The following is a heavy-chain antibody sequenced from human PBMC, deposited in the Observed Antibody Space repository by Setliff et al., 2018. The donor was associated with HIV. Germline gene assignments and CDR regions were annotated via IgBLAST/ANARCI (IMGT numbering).Heavy chain of an antibody. CDR2: TFYSGST. CDR3: ARHGGGGWYERVGLYFDY. Sequence: SETLSLTCTVSGGSISSSSYYWGWIRQPPGKGLEWIGSTFYSGSTYYNPSLRSRVTISVDTSKNQFSLNLSSVTAADTAVYYCARHGGGGWYERVGLYFDYWGQGTLVTVSS. V-gene: IGHV4-39*01. D-gene: IGHD6-19*01. CDR1: GGSISSSSYY. J-gene: IGHJ4*02.